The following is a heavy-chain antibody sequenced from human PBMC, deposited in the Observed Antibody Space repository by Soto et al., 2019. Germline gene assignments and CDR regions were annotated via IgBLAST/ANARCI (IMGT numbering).Heavy chain of an antibody. CDR1: GDSVARNSAA. V-gene: IGHV6-1*01. J-gene: IGHJ6*02. CDR3: TACATSGRYVYYYYGIDV. Sequence: QTLSLTCAISGDSVARNSAAWNWIRQSPSRGLEWLGRTYYRSKWYTDYAESVKSRITINPDTSKNQVSLQLKSVTPEDTAVYYCTACATSGRYVYYYYGIDVWGQGTTVTVSS. D-gene: IGHD1-26*01. CDR2: TYYRSKWYT.